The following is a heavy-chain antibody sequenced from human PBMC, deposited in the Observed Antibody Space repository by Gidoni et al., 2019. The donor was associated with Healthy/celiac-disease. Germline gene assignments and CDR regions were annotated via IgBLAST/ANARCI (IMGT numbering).Heavy chain of an antibody. V-gene: IGHV2-5*02. CDR2: IYWDDDK. CDR3: AHAARGGSYEGAFDI. J-gene: IGHJ3*02. CDR1: GFSLSTSGVG. Sequence: QITLKESGPTLVKPTQTLTLTCTFSGFSLSTSGVGVGWIRQPPGKALEWLALIYWDDDKRYSPSLKSRLTITKDTSKNQVVLTMTNMDPVDTATYYGAHAARGGSYEGAFDIWGQGTMVTVSS. D-gene: IGHD1-26*01.